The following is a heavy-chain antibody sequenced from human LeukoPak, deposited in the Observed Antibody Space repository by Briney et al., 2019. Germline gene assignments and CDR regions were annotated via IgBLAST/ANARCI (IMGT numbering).Heavy chain of an antibody. V-gene: IGHV4-34*01. CDR2: INHSGST. CDR3: ASEGTRADAFAI. J-gene: IGHJ3*02. Sequence: PSETLSLTCAVYGGSFSGYYWSWIRQPPGKGLEWIGEINHSGSTNYNPSLKSRVTMSVDTSKNQFSLKLSSVTAADTAVYYCASEGTRADAFAIWGQGTMVTVSS. D-gene: IGHD3-10*01. CDR1: GGSFSGYY.